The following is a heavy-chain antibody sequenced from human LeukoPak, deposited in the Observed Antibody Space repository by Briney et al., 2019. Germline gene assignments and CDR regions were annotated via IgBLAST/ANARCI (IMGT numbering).Heavy chain of an antibody. D-gene: IGHD3-10*01. CDR2: IRSKANSYAT. Sequence: PGGSLRLSCAASGFTLSGSAMHWVRQASGKGLEWVGRIRSKANSYATAYAASVKGRFTISRDDSKNTAHLQMNSLKTEDTAVYYCTRRGPMVRGVSHPNYYYYGMDVWGKGTTVTVSS. J-gene: IGHJ6*04. CDR3: TRRGPMVRGVSHPNYYYYGMDV. V-gene: IGHV3-73*01. CDR1: GFTLSGSA.